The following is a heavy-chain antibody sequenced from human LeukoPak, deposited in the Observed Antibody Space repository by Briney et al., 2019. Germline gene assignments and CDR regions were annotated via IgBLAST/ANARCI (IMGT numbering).Heavy chain of an antibody. Sequence: GGSLRLSCAASGFTFSDYYMSWIRQAPGKGLEWVSYISSSGSTIYYADSVKGRFTISRDNSKNTLYLQMNSLRAEDTAVYYCAKYYDFWSGYPTAPVDYWGQGTLVTVSS. CDR2: ISSSGSTI. CDR1: GFTFSDYY. CDR3: AKYYDFWSGYPTAPVDY. J-gene: IGHJ4*02. D-gene: IGHD3-3*01. V-gene: IGHV3-11*01.